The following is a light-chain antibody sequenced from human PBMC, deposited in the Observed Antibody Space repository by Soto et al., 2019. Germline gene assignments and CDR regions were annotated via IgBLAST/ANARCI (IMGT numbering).Light chain of an antibody. V-gene: IGKV3-11*01. CDR1: QSIGSY. J-gene: IGKJ3*01. CDR2: DAS. CDR3: QQRSTWPPFS. Sequence: EIVLTQSPATLSLSLGERATLSCRASQSIGSYFAWYQHKLGQPPRLLIYDASNRATGIPVRFSGSWSGTDFNLTISSLEPEDFAVYYCQQRSTWPPFSFGPGTKVDIK.